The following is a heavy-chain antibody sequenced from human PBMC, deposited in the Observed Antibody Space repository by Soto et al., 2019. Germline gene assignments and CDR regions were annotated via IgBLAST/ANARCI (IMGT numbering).Heavy chain of an antibody. J-gene: IGHJ5*02. CDR2: IYYSGST. V-gene: IGHV4-30-4*01. Sequence: QVQLQESGPGLVKPSQTLSLTCTVSGGSISSGDYYWIWIRQPPGQGLEWIGYIYYSGSTYYNPSLKSRFNISVDTSKNQFALKLSSVTAADTAVYYCAIWISHSRFDPWGQGTLFTVSS. D-gene: IGHD2-2*03. CDR1: GGSISSGDYY. CDR3: AIWISHSRFDP.